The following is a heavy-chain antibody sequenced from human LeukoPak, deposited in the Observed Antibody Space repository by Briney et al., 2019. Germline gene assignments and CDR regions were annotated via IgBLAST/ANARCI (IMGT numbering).Heavy chain of an antibody. CDR2: IYTSGST. Sequence: PSETLSLTCTVSGGSISSGSYYWSWIRQPAGKGLEWIGRIYTSGSTNYNPSLKSRVTISVDTSKNQFSLKLSSVTAADTAVYYCARQLYTSGSYYAPIDDWGKGTTVTISS. CDR1: GGSISSGSYY. D-gene: IGHD3-10*01. CDR3: ARQLYTSGSYYAPIDD. V-gene: IGHV4-61*02. J-gene: IGHJ6*03.